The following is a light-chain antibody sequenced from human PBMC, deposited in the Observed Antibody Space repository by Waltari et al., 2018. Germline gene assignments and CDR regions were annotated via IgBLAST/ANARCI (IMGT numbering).Light chain of an antibody. CDR3: QVWDTGHDYVV. J-gene: IGLJ3*02. V-gene: IGLV3-21*02. Sequence: SYVLTQPPSVSVAPGQTATITCTGDNLDSRRFHWSQQKPGRAPSLVIYHDTGRPAGIPQRFSGVHSWNTVTLTITRVEAGDEADYFCQVWDTGHDYVVFGGGTKLTVL. CDR1: NLDSRR. CDR2: HDT.